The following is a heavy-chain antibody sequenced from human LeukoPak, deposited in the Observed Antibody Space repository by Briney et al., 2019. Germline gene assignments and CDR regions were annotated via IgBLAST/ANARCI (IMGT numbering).Heavy chain of an antibody. V-gene: IGHV3-30*18. J-gene: IGHJ3*02. CDR3: AKDLTIFGVVPDAFDI. D-gene: IGHD3-3*02. CDR2: ISYDGSNK. Sequence: PGGSLRLSCAASGFTFSTFDLHWVRQAPGKGLEWVAVISYDGSNKYYADSVKGRFTISRDNSKNTLYLQMNSLRAEDTAVYYCAKDLTIFGVVPDAFDIWGQGTMVTVSS. CDR1: GFTFSTFD.